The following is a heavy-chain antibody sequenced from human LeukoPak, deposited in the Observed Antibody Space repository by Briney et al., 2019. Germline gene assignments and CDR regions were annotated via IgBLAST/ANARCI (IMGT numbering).Heavy chain of an antibody. V-gene: IGHV3-7*05. CDR2: TNQDESEK. CDR3: ARYCSSDVYDSSYVEY. Sequence: GGSLRLSCAASGFTFSRYWMSWVRQAPGKGLERVANTNQDESEKYFVGSVKGRFTISRDNAKNSLYLQMNSLRVEDTAVYYCARYCSSDVYDSSYVEYWGQGTPVTVSS. D-gene: IGHD2-2*01. CDR1: GFTFSRYW. J-gene: IGHJ4*02.